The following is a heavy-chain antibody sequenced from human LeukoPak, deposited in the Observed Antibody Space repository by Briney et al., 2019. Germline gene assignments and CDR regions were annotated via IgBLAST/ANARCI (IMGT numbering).Heavy chain of an antibody. J-gene: IGHJ6*02. CDR2: INHSGST. CDR3: ARRTPHCTNGVCYGYYYYGMDV. CDR1: GGSFSGYY. V-gene: IGHV4-34*01. Sequence: SETLSLTCAVYGGSFSGYYWSWIRQPPGKGLEWIGEINHSGSTNYNPSLKSRVTISVDTSKNQCSLKLSSVTAADTAVYYCARRTPHCTNGVCYGYYYYGMDVWGQGTTVTVSS. D-gene: IGHD2-8*01.